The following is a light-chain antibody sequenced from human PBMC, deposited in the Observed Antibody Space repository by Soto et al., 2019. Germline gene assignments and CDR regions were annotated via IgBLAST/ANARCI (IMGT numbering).Light chain of an antibody. V-gene: IGKV3-20*01. J-gene: IGKJ4*01. CDR1: QSVSNRY. Sequence: EIVLTQSPGTLSLSPGERATLSCRASQSVSNRYLAWYQQKPGRAPRLLIYGASSRATGIPDRFSGSGSGTDFTLTISRLEPEDFAVYYCQQYGSSPSFGGGTKVDIK. CDR3: QQYGSSPS. CDR2: GAS.